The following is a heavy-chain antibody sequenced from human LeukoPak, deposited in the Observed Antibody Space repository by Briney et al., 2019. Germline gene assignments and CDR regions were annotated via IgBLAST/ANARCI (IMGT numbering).Heavy chain of an antibody. Sequence: GGSLRLSCAASGFSLSSAWMSWVRQAPGRGLEWVGRIKNKAGGGTTDHAAPVKGRFTISRDDSSNMVYLQMNSLKTEDTAVYYCTVNQESTAWGQGTLVTVSS. CDR2: IKNKAGGGTT. CDR3: TVNQESTA. J-gene: IGHJ5*02. V-gene: IGHV3-15*07. D-gene: IGHD2-8*02. CDR1: GFSLSSAW.